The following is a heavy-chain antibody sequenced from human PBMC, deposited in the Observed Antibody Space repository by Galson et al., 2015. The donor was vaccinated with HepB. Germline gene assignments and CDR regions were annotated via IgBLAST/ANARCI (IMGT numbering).Heavy chain of an antibody. CDR3: ARAGITISLGMDV. CDR1: GFTFSSYW. CDR2: IKQDGSEK. Sequence: SLRLSCAASGFTFSSYWMSWVRQAPGKGLEWVANIKQDGSEKYYVDSVKGRFTISRDNAKNSLYLQMNSLRAEDTAVYYCARAGITISLGMDVWGQGTTVTVSS. D-gene: IGHD3-3*01. J-gene: IGHJ6*02. V-gene: IGHV3-7*01.